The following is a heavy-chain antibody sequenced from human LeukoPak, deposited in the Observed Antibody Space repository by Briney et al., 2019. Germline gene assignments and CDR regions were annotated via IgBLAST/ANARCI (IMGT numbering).Heavy chain of an antibody. V-gene: IGHV3-33*01. D-gene: IGHD6-13*01. CDR2: IWDDGSKE. Sequence: GGSLRLSCAASGFTFSSYGMHWVRQARGKGLEWLALIWDDGSKEKYADSVKGRFTISRDNSKNTLYLQMNSLRAEDTAVYYCARGRGTSSWYVDPWGQGTLVSVSS. CDR3: ARGRGTSSWYVDP. CDR1: GFTFSSYG. J-gene: IGHJ5*02.